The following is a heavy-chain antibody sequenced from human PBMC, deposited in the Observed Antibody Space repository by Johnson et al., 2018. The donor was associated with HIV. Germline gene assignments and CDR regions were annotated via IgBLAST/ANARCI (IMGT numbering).Heavy chain of an antibody. J-gene: IGHJ3*02. D-gene: IGHD3-22*01. V-gene: IGHV3-20*04. CDR3: ARVEGKRITMIVVVIHGAFDS. Sequence: VQLVESGGGVVRPGGSLRLSCAASGFTFDDYGMSWVRQAPGKGLEWVSGLNWNGGSTGHADSVKGRFTIPRDNAKNSLYLQMNSLRAEDTALYCCARVEGKRITMIVVVIHGAFDSWGQGTMVTVSS. CDR1: GFTFDDYG. CDR2: LNWNGGST.